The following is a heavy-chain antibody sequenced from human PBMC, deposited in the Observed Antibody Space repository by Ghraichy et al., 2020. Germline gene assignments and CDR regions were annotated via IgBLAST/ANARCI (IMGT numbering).Heavy chain of an antibody. D-gene: IGHD6-13*01. CDR2: IYYSGST. Sequence: EWIGSIYYSGSTYYNPSLKSRVTISVDTSKNQFSLKLSSVTAADTAVYYCARHNRQQLGPYYFDYCG. CDR3: ARHNRQQLGPYYFDY. J-gene: IGHJ4*01. V-gene: IGHV4-39*01.